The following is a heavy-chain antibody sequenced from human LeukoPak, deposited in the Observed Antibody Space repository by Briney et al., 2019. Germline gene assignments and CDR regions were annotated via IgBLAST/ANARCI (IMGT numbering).Heavy chain of an antibody. CDR1: GFTFSSYG. J-gene: IGHJ5*02. CDR2: ISYDGSNK. D-gene: IGHD5-12*01. V-gene: IGHV3-30*18. CDR3: AKEVDSGYAPPRFDP. Sequence: GGSLRLSCAASGFTFSSYGMHWVRQAPGKGLEWVAVISYDGSNKYYADSVKGRFTISRDNSKNTLYLQMNSPRAEDTAVYYCAKEVDSGYAPPRFDPWGQGTLVTVSS.